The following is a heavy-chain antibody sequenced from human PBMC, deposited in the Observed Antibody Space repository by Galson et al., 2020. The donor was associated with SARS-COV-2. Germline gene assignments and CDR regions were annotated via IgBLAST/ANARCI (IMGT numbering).Heavy chain of an antibody. Sequence: SETLSLTCAVYGGSFSGYYWSWIRQPPGKGLEWIGEINHSGSTNYNPSLKSRFTISVDTSKNQFSLKLSSVTAADTAMYYCARGQITMIRGVSDYYYYYGMDVWGQGTTVTVSS. CDR1: GGSFSGYY. CDR2: INHSGST. J-gene: IGHJ6*02. CDR3: ARGQITMIRGVSDYYYYYGMDV. D-gene: IGHD3-10*01. V-gene: IGHV4-34*01.